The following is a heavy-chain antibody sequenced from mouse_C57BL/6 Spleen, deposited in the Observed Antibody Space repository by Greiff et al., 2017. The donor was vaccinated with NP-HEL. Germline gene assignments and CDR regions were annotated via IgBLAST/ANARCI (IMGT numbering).Heavy chain of an antibody. V-gene: IGHV1-20*01. CDR1: GYSFTGYF. J-gene: IGHJ2*01. CDR2: INPYNGDT. Sequence: EVKLQESGPELVKPGDSVKISCKASGYSFTGYFMNWVMQSHGKSLEWIGRINPYNGDTFYNQKFKGKATLTVDKSSSTAHMELRSLTSEDSAVYYCATREFDYWGQGTTLTVSS. CDR3: ATREFDY.